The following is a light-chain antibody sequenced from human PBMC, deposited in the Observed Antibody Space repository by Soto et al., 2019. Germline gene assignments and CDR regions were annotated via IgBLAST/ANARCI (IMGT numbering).Light chain of an antibody. Sequence: EIVLTQSPGTLSLSPGEGATLSCRASQSVSTNFFAWYQQKPGQAPRLLIYGASTRATGIPDRFSGSGSGTDFTLTISRLEPEDFVVYYCQQYGRTSWTFGQGTKVEIK. CDR1: QSVSTNF. J-gene: IGKJ1*01. CDR3: QQYGRTSWT. CDR2: GAS. V-gene: IGKV3-20*01.